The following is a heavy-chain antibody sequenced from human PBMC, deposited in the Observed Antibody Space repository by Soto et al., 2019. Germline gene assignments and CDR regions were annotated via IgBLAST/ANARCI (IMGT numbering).Heavy chain of an antibody. CDR2: TYYRSNWHN. Sequence: PSQTLSLTCAISGDSVSSNSAAWNWFRQSPSRGLEWLGRTYYRSNWHNDYAVSVKSRITINQDTSKNQFSLKLSSVTAADTAVYYCARRGAYDSVWGSYRYIAYLDYWGQGTLVTVSS. D-gene: IGHD3-16*02. J-gene: IGHJ4*02. CDR1: GDSVSSNSAA. CDR3: ARRGAYDSVWGSYRYIAYLDY. V-gene: IGHV6-1*01.